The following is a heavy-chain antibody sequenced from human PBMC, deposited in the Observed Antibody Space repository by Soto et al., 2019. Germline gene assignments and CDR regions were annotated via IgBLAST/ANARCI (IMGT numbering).Heavy chain of an antibody. CDR3: AKVSVGYVDPNLGLAEAY. D-gene: IGHD3-16*01. CDR2: VSADGNRQ. J-gene: IGHJ4*02. V-gene: IGHV3-30*18. Sequence: QVQLVESGGGAAQPGTSLTLSCAASGFSFGAYGMHWVRQAPGKGLEWVAVVSADGNRQLYADSVRGRFTISRDNSKNTLHLQMNSLRSDDTAMCYCAKVSVGYVDPNLGLAEAYWGQGARVTVSS. CDR1: GFSFGAYG.